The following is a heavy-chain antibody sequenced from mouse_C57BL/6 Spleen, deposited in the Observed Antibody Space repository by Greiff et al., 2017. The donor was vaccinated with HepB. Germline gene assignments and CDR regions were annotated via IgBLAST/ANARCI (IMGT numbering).Heavy chain of an antibody. CDR3: ARELRRDYFDY. CDR2: IDPSDSYT. Sequence: QVQLQQPGAELVMPGASVKLSCKASGYTFTSYWMHWVKQRPGQGLEWIGEIDPSDSYTNYNQKFKGKSTLTVDKSSSTAYMQLSSLTSEDSAVYYCARELRRDYFDYWGQGTTLTVSS. CDR1: GYTFTSYW. D-gene: IGHD4-1*01. V-gene: IGHV1-69*01. J-gene: IGHJ2*01.